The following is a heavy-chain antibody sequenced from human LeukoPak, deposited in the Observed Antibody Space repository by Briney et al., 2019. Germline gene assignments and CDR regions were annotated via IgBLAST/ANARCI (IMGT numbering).Heavy chain of an antibody. D-gene: IGHD6-13*01. V-gene: IGHV4-59*12. CDR3: ARDGLYSSSWYAVGVDY. CDR1: GGSLSRLY. J-gene: IGHJ4*02. CDR2: IYYTGST. Sequence: SETLSLTCSVSGGSLSRLYWSWIRQPPGKGLDWIGYIYYTGSTNYNPSLKSRVTIFVDMSKNQFSLRLSSVTAADTAVYYCARDGLYSSSWYAVGVDYWGQGTLVTVSS.